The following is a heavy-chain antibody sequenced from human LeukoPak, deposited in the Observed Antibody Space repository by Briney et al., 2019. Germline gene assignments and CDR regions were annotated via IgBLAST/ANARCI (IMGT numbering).Heavy chain of an antibody. CDR3: ARDRVYYYGSGSYEPLFDY. CDR1: GGSISSSSYY. J-gene: IGHJ4*02. D-gene: IGHD3-10*01. CDR2: IYYSGST. Sequence: SETLSLTFTVSGGSISSSSYYWGWIRQPPGKGLEWIGSIYYSGSTYYNPSLKSRVTISVDTSKNQFSLKLSSVTAADTAVYYCARDRVYYYGSGSYEPLFDYWGQGTLVTVSS. V-gene: IGHV4-39*07.